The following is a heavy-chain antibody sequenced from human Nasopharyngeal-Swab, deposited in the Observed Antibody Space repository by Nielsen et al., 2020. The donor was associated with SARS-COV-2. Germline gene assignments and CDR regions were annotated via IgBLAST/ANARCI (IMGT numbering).Heavy chain of an antibody. J-gene: IGHJ3*02. CDR3: ARHATPAISWESFDI. CDR2: IYPGDSDT. CDR1: GYRFNSYW. D-gene: IGHD6-13*01. Sequence: GESLKISCKGSGYRFNSYWIGWVRQMPGKGLEWMGIIYPGDSDTRYSPSFQGQVTISADKSVSIAYLQFGSLKASDTAMYYCARHATPAISWESFDIWGHGTTVSVSS. V-gene: IGHV5-51*01.